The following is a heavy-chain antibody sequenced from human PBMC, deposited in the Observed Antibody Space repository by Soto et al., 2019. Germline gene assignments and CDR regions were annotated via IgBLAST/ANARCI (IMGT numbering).Heavy chain of an antibody. CDR3: AAPRTDGYKVPDPSTYYYYGLDV. CDR1: GGSFSTYA. V-gene: IGHV1-69*06. CDR2: IIPIFGTP. D-gene: IGHD5-12*01. Sequence: SVRVSCKASGGSFSTYAISWVRQAPGQGLEWMGGIIPIFGTPNYAQKFQGRVTITADRSTSTAYLELNSLRSEDTAVYYCAAPRTDGYKVPDPSTYYYYGLDVWGQGTTVTVSS. J-gene: IGHJ6*02.